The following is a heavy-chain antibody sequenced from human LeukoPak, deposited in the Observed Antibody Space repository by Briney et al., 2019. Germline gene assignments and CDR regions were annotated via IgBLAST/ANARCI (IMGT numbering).Heavy chain of an antibody. CDR1: GFSFTTYW. CDR2: ISPADSDT. J-gene: IGHJ4*02. V-gene: IGHV5-51*01. D-gene: IGHD1-1*01. CDR3: ARTSTYAEFDY. Sequence: GLPLHISSQGSGFSFTTYWTAWLRLVPGKGLGGMGIISPADSDTRYRPSFQGQVTISADNSISTAYLQWSSLNASDTAMYYCARTSTYAEFDYCGQGSLVTVSS.